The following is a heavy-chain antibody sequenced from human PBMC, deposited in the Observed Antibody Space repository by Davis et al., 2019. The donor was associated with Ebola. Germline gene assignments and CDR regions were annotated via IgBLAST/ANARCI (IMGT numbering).Heavy chain of an antibody. CDR2: IIPMFGRG. CDR1: GGTFTTSS. J-gene: IGHJ5*02. Sequence: SVKVSCKASGGTFTTSSLNWVRQAPGQSLEWMGGIIPMFGRGSHALKFQGRVMITADESTSTVYMELSNLRSEDTAVYYCARAHLVRGIISWFDPWGQGTLVTVSS. V-gene: IGHV1-69*13. D-gene: IGHD3-10*01. CDR3: ARAHLVRGIISWFDP.